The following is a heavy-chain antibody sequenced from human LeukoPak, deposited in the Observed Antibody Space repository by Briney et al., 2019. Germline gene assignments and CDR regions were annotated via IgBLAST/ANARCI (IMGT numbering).Heavy chain of an antibody. J-gene: IGHJ6*03. Sequence: GGSLRLSCAASGFTFSSYWMSWVRQAPGKGLEWVASIEQDGGEKYYVDSVKGRFTISRANAKNSLYLQMNSLKAEDTAVYYCAKSGSSWYYYYMDVWGKGTTVTVSS. D-gene: IGHD6-13*01. CDR3: AKSGSSWYYYYMDV. CDR2: IEQDGGEK. CDR1: GFTFSSYW. V-gene: IGHV3-7*01.